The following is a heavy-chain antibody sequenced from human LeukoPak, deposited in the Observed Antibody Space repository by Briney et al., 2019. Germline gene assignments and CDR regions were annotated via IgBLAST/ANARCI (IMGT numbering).Heavy chain of an antibody. D-gene: IGHD1-26*01. V-gene: IGHV3-11*04. CDR3: ARGNSGSYSQDWLDP. J-gene: IGHJ5*02. Sequence: GGSLRLSCAASGFTFSDYYMSWIRQAPGKGLEWVSYISSGGSTIYYADSVKGRFTISRDNAKNSLYLQMNSLRAEDTAVYYCARGNSGSYSQDWLDPWGQGTLVTVSS. CDR1: GFTFSDYY. CDR2: ISSGGSTI.